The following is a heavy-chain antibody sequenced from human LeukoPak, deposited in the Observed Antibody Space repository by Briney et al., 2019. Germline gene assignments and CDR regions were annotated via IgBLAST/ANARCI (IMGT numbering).Heavy chain of an antibody. CDR3: ATSPRDGDY. J-gene: IGHJ4*02. V-gene: IGHV4-34*01. CDR1: GGSFSDYY. Sequence: SETLSLTCAVYGGSFSDYYWSWIRQPPGKGLEWIGEINHSGSTNYNPSLKSRVTISVDTSKNQFSLKLSSVTAADTAVYYCATSPRDGDYWGQGTLVTVSS. CDR2: INHSGST.